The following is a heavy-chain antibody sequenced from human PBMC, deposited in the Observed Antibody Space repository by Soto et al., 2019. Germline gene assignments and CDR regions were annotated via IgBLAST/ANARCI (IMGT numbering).Heavy chain of an antibody. J-gene: IGHJ4*02. CDR2: INHSGST. CDR3: ARGDGRYDY. Sequence: QVQLQQWGAGLLKPSETLSLTCAVYGGSFSGYYWSWIRQHPGKGLAWIGEINHSGSTNYNPSLKSRVTRSVDTSKNQFSLKLSSVTAADTAVYYCARGDGRYDYWVQGTLVTVSS. V-gene: IGHV4-34*01. CDR1: GGSFSGYY. D-gene: IGHD2-8*01.